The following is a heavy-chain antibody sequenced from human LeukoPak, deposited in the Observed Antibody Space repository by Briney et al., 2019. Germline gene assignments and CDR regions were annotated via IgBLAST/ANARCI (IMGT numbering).Heavy chain of an antibody. CDR2: IIPIFGTA. J-gene: IGHJ6*03. D-gene: IGHD6-13*01. CDR3: ARVSWQQPSRAGDVPTGYYYMDV. V-gene: IGHV1-69*06. Sequence: ASVKVSCKASGYTFTGYYMHWVRQAPGQGLEWMGGIIPIFGTANYAQKFQGRVTITADKSTSTAYMELSSLRSEDTAVYYCARVSWQQPSRAGDVPTGYYYMDVWGKGTTVTVSS. CDR1: GYTFTGYY.